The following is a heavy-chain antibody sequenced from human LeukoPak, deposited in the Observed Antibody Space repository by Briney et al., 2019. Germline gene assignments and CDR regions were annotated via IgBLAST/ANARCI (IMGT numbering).Heavy chain of an antibody. J-gene: IGHJ4*02. CDR3: ARTQYCSSTSCYFGYFDY. Sequence: SETLSPTCTVSGGSVSSGSYYWSWIRQPPGKGLEWIGYVYYSGSTNYNPSLKSRVTISVDTSKNQFSLKLSSVTAADTAVYYRARTQYCSSTSCYFGYFDYWGQGTLVTVSS. V-gene: IGHV4-61*01. CDR1: GGSVSSGSYY. D-gene: IGHD2-2*01. CDR2: VYYSGST.